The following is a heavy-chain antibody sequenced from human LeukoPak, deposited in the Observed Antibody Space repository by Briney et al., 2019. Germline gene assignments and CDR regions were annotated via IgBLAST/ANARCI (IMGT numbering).Heavy chain of an antibody. CDR3: ARGLSSGDY. V-gene: IGHV1-8*02. CDR1: GGTFSSYA. J-gene: IGHJ4*02. Sequence: ASVKVSCKASGGTFSSYAISWVRQATGQGLEWMGWMNPNSGNTGYAQKFQGRVTMTRNTSISTDYMELSSVRSEDTAVYYCARGLSSGDYWGQGTLVTVSS. CDR2: MNPNSGNT. D-gene: IGHD6-19*01.